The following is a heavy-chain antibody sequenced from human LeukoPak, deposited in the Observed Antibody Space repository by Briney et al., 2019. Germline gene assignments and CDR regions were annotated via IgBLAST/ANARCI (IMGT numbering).Heavy chain of an antibody. CDR3: ARGDSTLRYDNSAYGMDV. CDR1: GYTFTNYG. CDR2: SSTYNGNT. J-gene: IGHJ6*02. Sequence: ASVKVSCKASGYTFTNYGINWVRQAPGQGLEWMGWSSTYNGNTKYAQKFQGRVTMTTDTSTSTAYMELRSLRSDDTAVYYCARGDSTLRYDNSAYGMDVWGQGTTVTVSS. V-gene: IGHV1-18*01. D-gene: IGHD3-22*01.